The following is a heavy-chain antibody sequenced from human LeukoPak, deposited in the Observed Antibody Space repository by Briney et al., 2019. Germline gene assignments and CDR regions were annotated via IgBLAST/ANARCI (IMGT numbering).Heavy chain of an antibody. J-gene: IGHJ4*02. Sequence: GGSLRLSCAASGFTFSSYSMNWVRQAPGRGLEWVSSISSSSSYIYYADSVKGRFTISRDNAKNSLYLQMNSLRAEDTAVYYCAREFTAAAPFDYWGQGTLVTVSS. CDR3: AREFTAAAPFDY. V-gene: IGHV3-21*01. D-gene: IGHD6-13*01. CDR1: GFTFSSYS. CDR2: ISSSSSYI.